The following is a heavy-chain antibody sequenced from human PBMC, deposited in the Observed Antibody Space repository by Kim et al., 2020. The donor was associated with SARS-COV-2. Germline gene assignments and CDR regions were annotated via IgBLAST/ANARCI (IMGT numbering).Heavy chain of an antibody. J-gene: IGHJ5*01. V-gene: IGHV3-23*01. CDR2: ISGSDGYT. CDR1: GFTFSNYA. D-gene: IGHD1-1*01. Sequence: GGSLRLSCAASGFTFSNYAMTWVRQAPGKGLEWVSDISGSDGYTYYADSVKGRFIISRDNSKNTLYLQMNSLRAEDTAVYYCAKDRGNCPGGGPNWFDPWGQGTLVTVSS. CDR3: AKDRGNCPGGGPNWFDP.